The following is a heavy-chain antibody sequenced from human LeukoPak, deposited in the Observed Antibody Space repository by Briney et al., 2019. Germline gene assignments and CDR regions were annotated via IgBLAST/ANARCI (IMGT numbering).Heavy chain of an antibody. D-gene: IGHD3-16*02. CDR2: INSDGSST. CDR3: ARSPPPYDYVWGSYRYNYYMDV. V-gene: IGHV3-74*01. CDR1: GFTFSSYW. J-gene: IGHJ6*03. Sequence: PGGSLRLSCAASGFTFSSYWMHWVRQAPGKGLVWVSRINSDGSSTSYADSVKGRFTISRDNAKNTLYLQMNSLRAEDTALYYCARSPPPYDYVWGSYRYNYYMDVWGKGTTVTVSS.